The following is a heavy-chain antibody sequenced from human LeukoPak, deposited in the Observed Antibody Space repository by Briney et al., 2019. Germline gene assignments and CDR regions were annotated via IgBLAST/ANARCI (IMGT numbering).Heavy chain of an antibody. CDR3: ARLDYDILTGYPYYFDY. CDR1: GGSISSYY. V-gene: IGHV4-4*07. CDR2: IYTSGST. J-gene: IGHJ4*02. Sequence: SETLSLTCTVSGGSISSYYWSWIRQPAGKGLEWIGRIYTSGSTNYNPSLKSRVTMSVDTSKNQFSLKLSSATAADTAVYYCARLDYDILTGYPYYFDYWGQGTLVTVSS. D-gene: IGHD3-9*01.